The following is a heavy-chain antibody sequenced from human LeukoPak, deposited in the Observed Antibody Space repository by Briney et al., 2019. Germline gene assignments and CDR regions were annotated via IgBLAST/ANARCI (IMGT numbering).Heavy chain of an antibody. D-gene: IGHD6-19*01. CDR1: GGPFSGYY. V-gene: IGHV4-34*01. CDR3: ARGLKRIPYSSGLTDAFDI. Sequence: PSETLSLTCAVYGGPFSGYYWSWIRQPPGKGLDWIGEINHSGSTNYRPSLKSRVTISVDTSKNQFSLKLSSVTAADPAVYYCARGLKRIPYSSGLTDAFDIWGQGTMVTVSS. CDR2: INHSGST. J-gene: IGHJ3*02.